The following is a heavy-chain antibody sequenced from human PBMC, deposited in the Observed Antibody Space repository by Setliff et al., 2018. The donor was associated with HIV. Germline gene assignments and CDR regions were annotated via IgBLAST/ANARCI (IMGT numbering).Heavy chain of an antibody. J-gene: IGHJ4*02. CDR3: AGEVGASRLVS. V-gene: IGHV3-30*02. Sequence: SLRLSCADSGLTFSSYGMHWVRQAPGKGLEWVALIRYGGSNQYYADSVKGRFTISRDNSKNTLYLQMNSLRADDTAVYYCAGEVGASRLVSWGQGTLVTVSS. CDR1: GLTFSSYG. D-gene: IGHD1-26*01. CDR2: IRYGGSNQ.